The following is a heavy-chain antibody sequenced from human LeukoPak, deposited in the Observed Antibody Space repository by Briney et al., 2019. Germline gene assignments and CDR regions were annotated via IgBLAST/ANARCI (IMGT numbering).Heavy chain of an antibody. V-gene: IGHV3-11*04. D-gene: IGHD2-15*01. Sequence: GGSLRLSCAASGFTFSDYYMSWIRQAPGKGLEWASYISSSGSTIYYADSVKGRFTISRDNAKNSLYLQMNSLRAEDTAVYYCARANVVVVAATYYYYYYMDVWGKGTTVTVSS. CDR3: ARANVVVVAATYYYYYYMDV. CDR1: GFTFSDYY. CDR2: ISSSGSTI. J-gene: IGHJ6*03.